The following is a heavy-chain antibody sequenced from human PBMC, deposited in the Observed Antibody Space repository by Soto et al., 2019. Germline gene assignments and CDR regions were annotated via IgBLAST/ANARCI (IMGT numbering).Heavy chain of an antibody. CDR1: GYTFTSYG. CDR3: ARDSHDYIWGSYRSDRLFDY. CDR2: ISAYNGNT. Sequence: ASVKVSCKASGYTFTSYGISWVRQAPGQGLEWMGWISAYNGNTNYAQKLQGRVTMTTDTSTSTAYMELRSLRSDDTAVYYCARDSHDYIWGSYRSDRLFDYWGQGTLVTVSS. J-gene: IGHJ4*02. D-gene: IGHD3-16*02. V-gene: IGHV1-18*01.